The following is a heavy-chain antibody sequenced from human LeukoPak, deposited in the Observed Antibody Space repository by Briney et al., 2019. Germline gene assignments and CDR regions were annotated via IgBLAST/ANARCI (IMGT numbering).Heavy chain of an antibody. J-gene: IGHJ4*02. D-gene: IGHD3-3*01. V-gene: IGHV1-18*01. CDR3: ARAPTIFGVVPNPTPFDY. CDR1: GGTFSSYA. Sequence: ASVKVSCKASGGTFSSYAISWVRQAPGQGLEWMGWISAYNGNTNYAQKLQGRVTMTTDTSTSTAYMELRSLRSDDTAVYYCARAPTIFGVVPNPTPFDYWGQGTLVTVSS. CDR2: ISAYNGNT.